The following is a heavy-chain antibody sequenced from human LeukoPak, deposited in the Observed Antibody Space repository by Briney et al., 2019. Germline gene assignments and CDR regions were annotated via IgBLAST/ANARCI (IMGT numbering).Heavy chain of an antibody. CDR2: MSSSGIS. J-gene: IGHJ4*02. CDR1: NGSISSDTYF. CDR3: ARDSYGSGSNHDY. V-gene: IGHV4-61*02. D-gene: IGHD3-10*01. Sequence: SETLSLTCTVSNGSISSDTYFWSWIRQPAGKGLEWIGRMSSSGISTYSPSLKSRVTISVATSRNQFSLSLTSVTVADTAVYFCARDSYGSGSNHDYWGQGILVTVSS.